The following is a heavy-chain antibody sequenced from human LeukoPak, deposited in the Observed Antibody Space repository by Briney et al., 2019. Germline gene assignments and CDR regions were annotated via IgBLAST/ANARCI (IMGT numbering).Heavy chain of an antibody. V-gene: IGHV4-59*08. CDR3: ARAVSGRFDY. J-gene: IGHJ4*02. D-gene: IGHD6-19*01. CDR1: GGSMSPYH. Sequence: NSSETLSLTCTVSGGSMSPYHWCWIRQPPGKGLEWTGYIYYSGSTNYNPSLKSRVTISVDTSKNQFSLKLSSVTAADTAIYYCARAVSGRFDYWGQGTLVTVSS. CDR2: IYYSGST.